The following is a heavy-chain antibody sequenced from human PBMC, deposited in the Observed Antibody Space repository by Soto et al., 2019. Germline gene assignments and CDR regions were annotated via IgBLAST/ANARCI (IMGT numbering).Heavy chain of an antibody. J-gene: IGHJ4*02. CDR3: AKLHSESGYFDY. CDR2: ISGSGGST. CDR1: GFTFSSYA. Sequence: GSLRLSCAASGFTFSSYAMSWVRQAPGKGLEWVSAISGSGGSTYYADSVKGRFTISRDNSKNTLYLQMNSLRAEDTAVYYCAKLHSESGYFDYWGQGTLVTVSS. V-gene: IGHV3-23*01. D-gene: IGHD3-22*01.